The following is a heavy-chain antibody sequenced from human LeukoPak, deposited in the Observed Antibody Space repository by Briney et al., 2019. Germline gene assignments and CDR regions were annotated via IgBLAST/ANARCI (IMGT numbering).Heavy chain of an antibody. V-gene: IGHV1-18*01. D-gene: IGHD1-26*01. CDR1: GYTFTRYG. J-gene: IGHJ4*02. Sequence: SSVKVSCKASGYTFTRYGISWVRQAPGQGLEWMGWVSAYNGNTNYAQKLQGRVTRTTDTSTSTAYTELRSLRSDDTAVYYCARDDSMVGVKIDYWGQGTLVTVSS. CDR3: ARDDSMVGVKIDY. CDR2: VSAYNGNT.